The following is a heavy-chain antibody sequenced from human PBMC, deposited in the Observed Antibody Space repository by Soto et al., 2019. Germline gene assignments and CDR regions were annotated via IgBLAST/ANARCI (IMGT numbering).Heavy chain of an antibody. CDR3: ARGQEVGAHFFDS. Sequence: GGSLRLSCEASGFTFSGFDMHWVRQPTGKGLEWVSTIGTAGDTYYAVSVKGRFTISRXXXXXXLXLXMXXXXAGXTAVYFCARGQEVGAHFFDSWGQGTQVTVSS. CDR2: IGTAGDT. J-gene: IGHJ4*02. D-gene: IGHD2-15*01. CDR1: GFTFSGFD. V-gene: IGHV3-13*01.